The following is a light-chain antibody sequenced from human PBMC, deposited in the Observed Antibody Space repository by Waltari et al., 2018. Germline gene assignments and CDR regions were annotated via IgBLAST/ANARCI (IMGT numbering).Light chain of an antibody. J-gene: IGKJ4*01. Sequence: TVMTQSPATLSVSPGERATLSCRASQSVSSYLAWYQQRPGQAPRLLIYDTSTRASGVPARFSGSGSGTEFTLTISSLQSEDFAVYYCQQYYNTPLTFGGGTKVEIK. CDR1: QSVSSY. V-gene: IGKV3-15*01. CDR2: DTS. CDR3: QQYYNTPLT.